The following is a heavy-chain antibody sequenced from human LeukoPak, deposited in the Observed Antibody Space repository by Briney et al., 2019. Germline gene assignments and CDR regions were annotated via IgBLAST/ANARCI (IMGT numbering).Heavy chain of an antibody. V-gene: IGHV1-2*06. CDR2: INPNSGGT. Sequence: GASVKVSCKASGYTFIDYCIHWVRQAPGPGLEWMGRINPNSGGTNYAQKFQGRVTMTSDTSISTAYMELSRLRSDDTAVYYCASEYNWNDPAYYYYTDVWGKGTTVTVSS. J-gene: IGHJ6*03. CDR3: ASEYNWNDPAYYYYTDV. CDR1: GYTFIDYC. D-gene: IGHD1-20*01.